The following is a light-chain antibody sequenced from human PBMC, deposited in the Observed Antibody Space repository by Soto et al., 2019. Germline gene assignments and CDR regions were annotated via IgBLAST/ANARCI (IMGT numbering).Light chain of an antibody. CDR3: CSYAGSRTPLI. V-gene: IGLV2-23*02. Sequence: QSALTQAASVSGSPGQSITISCTGTSSDVGSYNLVSWYQQHPGKAPKLMIYEVSKRPSGLSNRFSGSKSGNTASLTISGLQAKDEADYYCCSYAGSRTPLIFGTGTKVTVL. J-gene: IGLJ1*01. CDR2: EVS. CDR1: SSDVGSYNL.